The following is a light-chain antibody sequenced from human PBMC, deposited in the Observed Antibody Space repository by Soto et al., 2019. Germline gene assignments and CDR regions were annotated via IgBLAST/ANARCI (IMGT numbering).Light chain of an antibody. Sequence: EIVLTQSPATLSLSPGERATLSCRASHSVGTYLAWYQQKPGQAPRLLIYDSSNRATGIPARFSGSGSGTDFTLTISSLEPEDFAVYYCQQRRDWPPLTFGGGTKVEIK. CDR3: QQRRDWPPLT. CDR2: DSS. V-gene: IGKV3-11*01. J-gene: IGKJ4*01. CDR1: HSVGTY.